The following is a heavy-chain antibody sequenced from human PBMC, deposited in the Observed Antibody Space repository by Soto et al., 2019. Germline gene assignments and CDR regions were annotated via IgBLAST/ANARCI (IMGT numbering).Heavy chain of an antibody. CDR3: AKDGIVGATSVPLPPYYFDY. CDR1: GFTFSSYA. D-gene: IGHD1-26*01. Sequence: QAGGSLRLSCAASGFTFSSYAMSWVRQAPGKGLEWVSAISGSGGSTYYADSVKGRFTISRDNSKNTLYLQMNSLRAEDTAVYYCAKDGIVGATSVPLPPYYFDYWGQGTLVTVSS. CDR2: ISGSGGST. J-gene: IGHJ4*02. V-gene: IGHV3-23*01.